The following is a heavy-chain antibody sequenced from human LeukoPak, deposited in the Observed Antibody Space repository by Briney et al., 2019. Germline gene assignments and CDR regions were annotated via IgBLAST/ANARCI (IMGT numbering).Heavy chain of an antibody. V-gene: IGHV3-9*01. CDR3: AKAWRFGEAKKLDY. D-gene: IGHD3-10*01. CDR1: GFTFDDYA. J-gene: IGHJ4*02. Sequence: QPGRSLRLSCAASGFTFDDYAMHWVRQAPGKGLEWVSGISWNSGSIGYADSVKGRFTISRDNAKNSLYLLMNSLRDEDTAMYYCAKAWRFGEAKKLDYWGQGTLVTVSS. CDR2: ISWNSGSI.